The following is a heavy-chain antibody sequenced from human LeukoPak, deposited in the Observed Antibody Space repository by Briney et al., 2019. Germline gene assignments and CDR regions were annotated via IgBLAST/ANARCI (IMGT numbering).Heavy chain of an antibody. V-gene: IGHV3-74*01. CDR3: AHTIAAAGTDY. CDR2: INFDGTST. CDR1: GFTFSNYW. Sequence: GRSLRLSCAASGFTFSNYWMHWVSQAPGKGLVWVSRINFDGTSTSYADSVKGRFTISRDNAKNTLYLQMNSLRAEDTAVYYCAHTIAAAGTDYWGQGTLVTVSS. J-gene: IGHJ4*02. D-gene: IGHD6-13*01.